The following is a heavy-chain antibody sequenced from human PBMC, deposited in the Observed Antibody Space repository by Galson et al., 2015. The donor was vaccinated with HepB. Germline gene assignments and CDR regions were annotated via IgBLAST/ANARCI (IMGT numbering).Heavy chain of an antibody. Sequence: SVKVSCKASGYTFTSYSINWVRQAPGQGLEWMGWISVYNGNTNYAQKVQGRVTMTTDTSTNTAYMELRSLRSDDTAMYYCARVDDYYESSGHGFDLWGRGTLVTVSS. CDR2: ISVYNGNT. J-gene: IGHJ2*01. CDR1: GYTFTSYS. D-gene: IGHD3-22*01. CDR3: ARVDDYYESSGHGFDL. V-gene: IGHV1-18*01.